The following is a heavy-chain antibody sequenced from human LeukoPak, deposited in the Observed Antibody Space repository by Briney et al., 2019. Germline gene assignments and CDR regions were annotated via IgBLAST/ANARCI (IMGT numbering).Heavy chain of an antibody. D-gene: IGHD3-10*01. CDR3: ARGEAYYGSGSYSAEYFQH. V-gene: IGHV3-21*01. Sequence: GVSLRLSCAASGFTFSSYSMNWVRQAPGKGLEWVSSISSSSSYIYYADSVKGRFPISRDNAKNSLYLQMNSLRAEDTAVYYCARGEAYYGSGSYSAEYFQHWGQGTLVTVSS. J-gene: IGHJ1*01. CDR2: ISSSSSYI. CDR1: GFTFSSYS.